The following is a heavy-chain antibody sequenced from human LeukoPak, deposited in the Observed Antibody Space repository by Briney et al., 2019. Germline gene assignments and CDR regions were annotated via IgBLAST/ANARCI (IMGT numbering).Heavy chain of an antibody. J-gene: IGHJ4*02. CDR3: ARDRHYDILTGYVD. D-gene: IGHD3-9*01. CDR1: GFTFDAYA. Sequence: PGGSLRLSCAASGFTFDAYAMHWVRQTPGKGLEWVSGISWNGGGIGYADSVEGRFTISRDNAKNSLYLQMNSLRAEDTAVYYCARDRHYDILTGYVDWGQGTLVTVSS. CDR2: ISWNGGGI. V-gene: IGHV3-9*01.